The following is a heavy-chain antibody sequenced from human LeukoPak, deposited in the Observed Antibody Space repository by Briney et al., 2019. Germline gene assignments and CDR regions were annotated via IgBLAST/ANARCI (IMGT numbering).Heavy chain of an antibody. V-gene: IGHV3-23*01. CDR2: ISGNGGTT. Sequence: GGSLRLSCAASGFTFSTYGMSWVRQAPGKGLEWVSAISGNGGTTYCADSVEGRFTISRDNSKNTLFLQMNTLRAEDTAVYYCAKDRHWGLDYWGQGALVTVSS. CDR3: AKDRHWGLDY. CDR1: GFTFSTYG. J-gene: IGHJ4*02. D-gene: IGHD7-27*01.